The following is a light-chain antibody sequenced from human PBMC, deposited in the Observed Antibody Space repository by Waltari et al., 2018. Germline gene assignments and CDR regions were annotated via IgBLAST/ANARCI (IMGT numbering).Light chain of an antibody. V-gene: IGKV2-30*02. CDR3: MQGTHWPWT. CDR1: QSLVHSDGNTY. J-gene: IGKJ1*01. Sequence: DVVMTQSPLSLPVTLGQPASISCRSSQSLVHSDGNTYLNWFQQRPGQSPRRLFYRGSNRDSGVPDRFSGSGSGTDFTLKISRVEAEDVGVYYCMQGTHWPWTFGQGTKVEIK. CDR2: RGS.